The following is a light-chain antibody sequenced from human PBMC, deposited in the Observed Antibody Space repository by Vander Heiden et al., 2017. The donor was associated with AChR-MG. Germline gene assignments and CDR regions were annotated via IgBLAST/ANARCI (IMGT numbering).Light chain of an antibody. V-gene: IGLV1-51*01. Sequence: QSVLTQPPSVSAAPGPQVTIPCSGSSSNIGNHSVSWYQQLPGTAPTLLIYDKKNRPSGMPDRCSGAKSGTSATMGITGVQKGEEDDYYCGRWDSSLSVVVFGGGTKLTVL. CDR2: DKK. J-gene: IGLJ2*01. CDR1: SSNIGNHS. CDR3: GRWDSSLSVVV.